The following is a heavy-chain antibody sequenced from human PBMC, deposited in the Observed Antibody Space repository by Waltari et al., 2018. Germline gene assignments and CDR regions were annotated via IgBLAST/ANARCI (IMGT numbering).Heavy chain of an antibody. CDR3: ASHDYGDYVSFDY. J-gene: IGHJ4*02. V-gene: IGHV3-23*01. CDR1: GFTFGNYA. D-gene: IGHD4-17*01. CDR2: ISGGGGST. Sequence: EVQLLESGGGLVQPGGSLRLSCAASGFTFGNYAMSWFRQAPGKGLEWVSAISGGGGSTYYADSVKGRFTISRDNSKNTLYLQMNSLRAEDTAVYYCASHDYGDYVSFDYWGQGTLVTVSS.